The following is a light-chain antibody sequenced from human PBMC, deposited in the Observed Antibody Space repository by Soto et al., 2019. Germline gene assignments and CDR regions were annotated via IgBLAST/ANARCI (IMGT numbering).Light chain of an antibody. V-gene: IGKV2-29*03. Sequence: DLVMTQAPLSLSVTPGQPASISCKSSQSLLHSDGKTYLSWYLQKPGQPPQLLMYEVSIRFSGVPDRFRGSGSGTDFTLSISLMEAADVGIYYCMQATQPLLTFGGGTKVDIK. CDR1: QSLLHSDGKTY. J-gene: IGKJ4*01. CDR2: EVS. CDR3: MQATQPLLT.